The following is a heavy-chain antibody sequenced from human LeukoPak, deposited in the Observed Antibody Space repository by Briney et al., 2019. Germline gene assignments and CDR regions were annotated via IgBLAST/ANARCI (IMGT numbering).Heavy chain of an antibody. CDR2: IIPIFGTA. D-gene: IGHD6-6*01. CDR3: AGAPYSSSSSQSYYYYYMDV. V-gene: IGHV1-69*05. J-gene: IGHJ6*03. CDR1: GGTFSSYA. Sequence: ASVKVSCKASGGTFSSYAISWVRQAPGQGLEWMGGIIPIFGTANYAQKFQGRVTITTDESTSTAYMELSSLRSEDTAVYYCAGAPYSSSSSQSYYYYYMDVWGKGTTVTVSS.